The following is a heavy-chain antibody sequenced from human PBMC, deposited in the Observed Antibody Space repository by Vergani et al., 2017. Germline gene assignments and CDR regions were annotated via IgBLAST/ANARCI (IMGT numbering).Heavy chain of an antibody. V-gene: IGHV3-30-3*01. Sequence: VQLMESGGGWAQPGGSLRLSCAASGFTFSSYAMHWVRQAPGKGLEWVAVISYDGSNKYYADSVKGRFTISRDNSKNTLYLQMNSLRAEDTAVYYCARGASGDYVSSFDYWGQGTLVTVSS. J-gene: IGHJ4*02. CDR3: ARGASGDYVSSFDY. CDR1: GFTFSSYA. D-gene: IGHD4-17*01. CDR2: ISYDGSNK.